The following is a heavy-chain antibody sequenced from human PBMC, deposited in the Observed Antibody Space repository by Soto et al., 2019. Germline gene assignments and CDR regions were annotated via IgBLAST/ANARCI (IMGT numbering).Heavy chain of an antibody. D-gene: IGHD3-9*01. CDR1: GGSISSYY. CDR3: ARDRPYYDILTGYYIGGGMDV. CDR2: IYYSGST. J-gene: IGHJ6*02. Sequence: QVQLQESGPGLVKPSETLSLTCTVSGGSISSYYWSWIRQPPGKGLEWIGYIYYSGSTNYNPSLKSRVTISVDTSKNQFSLKLSSVTAADTAVYYCARDRPYYDILTGYYIGGGMDVWGQGTTVTVSS. V-gene: IGHV4-59*01.